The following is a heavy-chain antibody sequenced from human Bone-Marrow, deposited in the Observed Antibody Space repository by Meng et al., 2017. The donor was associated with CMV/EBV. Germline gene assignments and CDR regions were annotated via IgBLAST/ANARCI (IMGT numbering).Heavy chain of an antibody. Sequence: ASVKVSCKASGYTFTGYYMHWVRQAPGQGLEWMGWINPNSGGTNYAQKFQGRVTMTRDTSISTAYMELSRLRSDDTAVYYCARARIGQWLVLVWGQGPLVTVSS. J-gene: IGHJ4*02. D-gene: IGHD6-19*01. V-gene: IGHV1-2*02. CDR1: GYTFTGYY. CDR3: ARARIGQWLVLV. CDR2: INPNSGGT.